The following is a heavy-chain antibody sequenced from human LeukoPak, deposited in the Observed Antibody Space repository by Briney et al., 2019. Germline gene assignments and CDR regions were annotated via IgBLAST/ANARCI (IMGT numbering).Heavy chain of an antibody. J-gene: IGHJ4*02. CDR3: ARVNIAARQSVSDAYDY. D-gene: IGHD6-6*01. V-gene: IGHV1-24*01. CDR1: GYTLTELS. CDR2: FDPEDGET. Sequence: ASVKVSCKVSGYTLTELSMHWVRQAPGKGLEWMGGFDPEDGETIYAQKFQGRVTVTADKSTNTAYMELSSLRSDDTAVYYCARVNIAARQSVSDAYDYWGQGTLVTVSS.